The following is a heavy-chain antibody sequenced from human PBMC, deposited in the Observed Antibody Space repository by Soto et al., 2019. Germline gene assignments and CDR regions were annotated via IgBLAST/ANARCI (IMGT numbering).Heavy chain of an antibody. Sequence: EVQLVESGGGLVKPGGSLRLSCAASGFTFSNAWMNWVRQAPGKGLEWVGRINSKTDGGTTDYAAPVKGRFTISRDDSKNTLYLQMNSLKTEETAVYYCALAYESSGYYWGQGTMVTVSS. V-gene: IGHV3-15*07. CDR1: GFTFSNAW. D-gene: IGHD3-22*01. J-gene: IGHJ4*02. CDR2: INSKTDGGTT. CDR3: ALAYESSGYY.